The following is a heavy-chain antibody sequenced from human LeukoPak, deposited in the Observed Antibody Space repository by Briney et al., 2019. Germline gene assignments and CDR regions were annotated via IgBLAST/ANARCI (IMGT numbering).Heavy chain of an antibody. CDR2: SSSSGSTI. J-gene: IGHJ3*01. Sequence: GGSLRLSCAASGFTFSSYEMNWVRQAPGKGLEWVSYSSSSGSTIYYADSVKGRFTISRDNAKNSLYLQMNSLRAEDTAVYYCARELRGLMAFWGQGTMVTVSS. CDR1: GFTFSSYE. CDR3: ARELRGLMAF. V-gene: IGHV3-48*03. D-gene: IGHD5-24*01.